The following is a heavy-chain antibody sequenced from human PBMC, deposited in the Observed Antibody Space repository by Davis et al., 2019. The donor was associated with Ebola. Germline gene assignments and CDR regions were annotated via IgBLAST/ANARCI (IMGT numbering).Heavy chain of an antibody. V-gene: IGHV3-64D*06. D-gene: IGHD4-17*01. J-gene: IGHJ4*02. CDR3: VKGYGDYKFDY. CDR2: ISSNGVST. Sequence: GSLRLSCSASGFTFSSYTMHWVRQAPGKGLEYVSAISSNGVSTYYADSVKGRFTISRDNSKNTLYLQMSSLRAEDTAVYYCVKGYGDYKFDYWGQGTLVTVSS. CDR1: GFTFSSYT.